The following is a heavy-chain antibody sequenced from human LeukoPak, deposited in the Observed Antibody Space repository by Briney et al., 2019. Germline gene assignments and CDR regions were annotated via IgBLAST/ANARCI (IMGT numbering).Heavy chain of an antibody. CDR2: INPNSGGT. J-gene: IGHJ4*02. CDR3: ARGGGYCSSTSCYPFDY. V-gene: IGHV1-2*02. CDR1: GYTFTGYY. Sequence: GASVKVSCKASGYTFTGYYMHWVRQAPGQGLEWMGWINPNSGGTNYAQKFQGRVTMTRDTSISTAYMEPSGLRSDDTAVYYCARGGGYCSSTSCYPFDYWGQGTLVTVSS. D-gene: IGHD2-2*01.